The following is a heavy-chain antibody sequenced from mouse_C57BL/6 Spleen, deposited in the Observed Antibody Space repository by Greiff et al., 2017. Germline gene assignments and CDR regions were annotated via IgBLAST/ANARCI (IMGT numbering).Heavy chain of an antibody. V-gene: IGHV14-2*01. D-gene: IGHD1-1*02. J-gene: IGHJ2*01. CDR1: GFNFKDYY. CDR3: ARGGTISVDY. CDR2: IDPEDGDT. Sequence: EVQLQQPGAELVKPGASVKMSCTASGFNFKDYYMPWVKQRTEQGLEWIGSIDPEDGDTKYAQKFKGKATFTADTSSNTAYLQLSSLTSEDSAVYYCARGGTISVDYWGQGTTLTVSS.